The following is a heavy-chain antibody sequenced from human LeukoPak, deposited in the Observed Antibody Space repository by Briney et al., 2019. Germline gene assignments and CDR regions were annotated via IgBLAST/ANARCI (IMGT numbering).Heavy chain of an antibody. J-gene: IGHJ5*02. CDR1: GFTFSAHW. CDR3: TRAPINYCSGGSCYSGTNWFDP. Sequence: GGSLRLSCAASGFTFSAHWMHWVRQAPGKGLGWISRIYNDGSSTTYADSVKGRFTISRDNAKNMLYLQMNSLRAEDTAVYYCTRAPINYCSGGSCYSGTNWFDPWGQGTLVTVSS. CDR2: IYNDGSST. D-gene: IGHD2-15*01. V-gene: IGHV3-74*01.